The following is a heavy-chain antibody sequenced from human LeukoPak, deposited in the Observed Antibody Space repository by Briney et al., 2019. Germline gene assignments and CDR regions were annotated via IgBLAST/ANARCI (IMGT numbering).Heavy chain of an antibody. CDR2: ISGSGGST. D-gene: IGHD3-22*01. CDR3: ANRAYDSSGYYFDY. CDR1: GFTFSSYA. V-gene: IGHV3-23*01. J-gene: IGHJ4*02. Sequence: GGSLRLSCAASGFTFSSYAMSWIRQAPGKGLEWVSAISGSGGSTYYADSVKGRFTISRDNSKNTLYLQMNSLRAEDTAVYYCANRAYDSSGYYFDYWGQGTLVTVSS.